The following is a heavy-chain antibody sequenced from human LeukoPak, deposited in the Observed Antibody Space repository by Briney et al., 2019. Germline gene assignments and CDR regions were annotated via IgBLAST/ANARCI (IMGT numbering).Heavy chain of an antibody. CDR3: ASYIAALHYFDY. CDR1: GGSISSGGYY. Sequence: PSETLSLTCAVSGGSISSGGYYWSWIRQHPGKGLEWIGYIYYSGSTYYNPSLKSRVTISVDTSKSQFSLKLSSVTAADTAVYYCASYIAALHYFDYWGQGTLVTVSS. CDR2: IYYSGST. D-gene: IGHD6-6*01. V-gene: IGHV4-31*11. J-gene: IGHJ4*02.